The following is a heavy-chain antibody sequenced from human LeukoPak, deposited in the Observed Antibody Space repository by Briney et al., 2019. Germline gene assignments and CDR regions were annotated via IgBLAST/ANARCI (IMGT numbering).Heavy chain of an antibody. V-gene: IGHV4-34*01. CDR1: GGSFSGYY. Sequence: PSETLSLTCAVYGGSFSGYYWSWIRQPPGKGLEWIGEINHSGSTNYNPSLKSRVTISVDTSKNQFSLKLSSVTAADTAVYYCARPYSSSWYSVYYCYMDVWGKGTTVTVSS. D-gene: IGHD6-13*01. CDR3: ARPYSSSWYSVYYCYMDV. J-gene: IGHJ6*03. CDR2: INHSGST.